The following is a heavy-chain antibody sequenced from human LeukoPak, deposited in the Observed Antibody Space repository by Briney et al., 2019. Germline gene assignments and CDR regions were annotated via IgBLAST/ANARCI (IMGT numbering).Heavy chain of an antibody. CDR3: AKRIQSAMATGY. V-gene: IGHV3-23*01. CDR2: INGSGGST. CDR1: GFTFSSYA. Sequence: GGSLRLSCAASGFTFSSYAMSWVRQAPGKGLEWVSDINGSGGSTYYADSVKGRFTISKDNSKNTLYLQMNSLRAEDTAVYYCAKRIQSAMATGYWGQGTLVTVSS. J-gene: IGHJ4*02. D-gene: IGHD5-18*01.